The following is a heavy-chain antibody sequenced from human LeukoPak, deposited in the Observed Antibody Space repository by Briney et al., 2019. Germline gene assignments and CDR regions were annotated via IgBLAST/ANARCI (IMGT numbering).Heavy chain of an antibody. CDR2: ISTGSIAI. Sequence: GGSLRLSCAASGFTFSSYNMNWVRQAPGKGLEWVSYISTGSIAIYYADSVKGRFIIPRDNAKNSLYLQMNSLRAEHTAVYYCARDTGQQLIDAFDIWGQGTMVTVSS. D-gene: IGHD6-13*01. J-gene: IGHJ3*02. CDR1: GFTFSSYN. V-gene: IGHV3-48*04. CDR3: ARDTGQQLIDAFDI.